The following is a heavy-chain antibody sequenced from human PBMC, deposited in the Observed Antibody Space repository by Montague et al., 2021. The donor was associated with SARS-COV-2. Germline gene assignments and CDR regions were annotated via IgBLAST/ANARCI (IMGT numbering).Heavy chain of an antibody. CDR3: AKGGTSYLYGMDV. CDR1: GFTVSRNY. CDR2: IFGGGST. D-gene: IGHD1-26*01. V-gene: IGHV3-66*01. J-gene: IGHJ6*02. Sequence: SLRLSCAASGFTVSRNYMGWVRQAPGKGLEWVSVIFGGGSTNYSDSVKGRFTISRDISQNTLYLQLNSLRAEDLSVYYWAKGGTSYLYGMDVWGQGTTVAGSS.